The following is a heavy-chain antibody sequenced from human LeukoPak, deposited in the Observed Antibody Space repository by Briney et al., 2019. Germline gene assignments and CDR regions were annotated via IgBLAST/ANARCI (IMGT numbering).Heavy chain of an antibody. CDR1: GLTFSSHW. D-gene: IGHD3-10*01. V-gene: IGHV3-74*01. J-gene: IGHJ4*02. CDR2: INTDGSIT. Sequence: PGGSLRLSCAASGLTFSSHWMHWVRQAPGKGLVWVSRINTDGSITNYADSVKGRFSISRDNAKNTLYLQMSSLRAEGTAVYYYARDRGPRTGFMVREAYDYWGQGTLVTVSS. CDR3: ARDRGPRTGFMVREAYDY.